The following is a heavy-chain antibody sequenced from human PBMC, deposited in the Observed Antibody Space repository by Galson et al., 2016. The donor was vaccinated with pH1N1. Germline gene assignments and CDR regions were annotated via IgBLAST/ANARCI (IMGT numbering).Heavy chain of an antibody. CDR2: ISGVIRNI. CDR1: GFTFVAFT. D-gene: IGHD1-26*01. J-gene: IGHJ4*02. CDR3: VRDLTRRASLPRYYFDS. V-gene: IGHV3-48*04. Sequence: SLKLSCAASGFTFVAFTMNWIRQAPGKGLEWVSYISGVIRNIHYADSVKGRFTISRDNARNSLYLQLTILRAEDTAVYYCVRDLTRRASLPRYYFDSWGQGTLVTVSS.